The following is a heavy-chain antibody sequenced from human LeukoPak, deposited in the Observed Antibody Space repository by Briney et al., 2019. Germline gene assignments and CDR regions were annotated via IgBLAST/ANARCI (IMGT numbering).Heavy chain of an antibody. CDR2: INHSGST. Sequence: KPSETLSLTCAVYGGSFSGYYWSWIRQPPGKGLEGIGEINHSGSTNYNPSLKSRVTISVDTSKNQFSLKLSSVTAADTAVYYCARGSLGREVSAFFKNWGQGILVTVSS. V-gene: IGHV4-34*01. D-gene: IGHD5/OR15-5a*01. CDR3: ARGSLGREVSAFFKN. CDR1: GGSFSGYY. J-gene: IGHJ4*02.